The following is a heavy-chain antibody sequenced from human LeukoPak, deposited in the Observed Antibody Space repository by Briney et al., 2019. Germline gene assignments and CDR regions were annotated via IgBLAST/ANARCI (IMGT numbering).Heavy chain of an antibody. CDR1: GGSIRSSYYY. CDR3: ARDLGCSGGSCFTHWFDP. D-gene: IGHD2-15*01. J-gene: IGHJ5*02. V-gene: IGHV4-39*07. Sequence: SETLSLTCTVSGGSIRSSYYYWGWIRQPPGKGLEWIGEIYHSGSTNYNPSLKSRVTISVDKSKNQFSLKLSSVTAADTAVYYCARDLGCSGGSCFTHWFDPWGQGTLVTVSS. CDR2: IYHSGST.